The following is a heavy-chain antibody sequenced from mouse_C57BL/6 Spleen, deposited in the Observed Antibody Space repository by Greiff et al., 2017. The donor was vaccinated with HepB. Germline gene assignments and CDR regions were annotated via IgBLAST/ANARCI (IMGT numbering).Heavy chain of an antibody. CDR1: GYAFSSSW. J-gene: IGHJ2*01. CDR2: IYPGDGDT. Sequence: QVQLKESGPELVKPGASVKISCKASGYAFSSSWMNWVKQRPGKGLEWIGRIYPGDGDTNYNGKFKGKATLTADKSSSTAYMQLSSLTSEDSAVYFCARFDGFDYWGQGTTLTVSS. CDR3: ARFDGFDY. V-gene: IGHV1-82*01.